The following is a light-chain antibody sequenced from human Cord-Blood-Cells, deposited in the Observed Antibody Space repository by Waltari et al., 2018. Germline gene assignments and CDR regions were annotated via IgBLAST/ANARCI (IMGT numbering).Light chain of an antibody. CDR3: QQYGSSP. CDR2: DAS. Sequence: EIVLTQSPATLSLSPGERATLSCGASQGVSSSDLAWYQQKPGLAPRLLIYDASSRATGIPDRFSGSGSGTDFTLTISRLAPEDFEVYYCQQYGSSPFGGGTKVEIK. CDR1: QGVSSSD. J-gene: IGKJ4*01. V-gene: IGKV3D-20*01.